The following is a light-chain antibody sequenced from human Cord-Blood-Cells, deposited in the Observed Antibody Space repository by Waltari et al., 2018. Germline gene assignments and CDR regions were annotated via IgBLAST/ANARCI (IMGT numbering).Light chain of an antibody. Sequence: QSALTQPRSVSGSPGQSVTISCTVTSSDVGGYNYVSWYQQHPGKAPKLMIYDVSKRPSGVPDRFSGSKSGNTASLTISGLQAEDEADYYCCSYAGSYLWVFGGGTKLTVL. J-gene: IGLJ3*02. CDR2: DVS. CDR3: CSYAGSYLWV. V-gene: IGLV2-11*01. CDR1: SSDVGGYNY.